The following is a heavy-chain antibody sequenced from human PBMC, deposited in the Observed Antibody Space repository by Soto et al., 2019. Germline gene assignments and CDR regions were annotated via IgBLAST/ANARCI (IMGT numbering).Heavy chain of an antibody. Sequence: QVHLVQSGAEVQKPGASVKVSCKASGSTVTNYAVHWVRHAPGQSVEWMGWMNAGSGDTKSSQKFQGRVTITRDTSASTVYMELSRLTSEDTAIYYCARGAYDFWSGYQYFDSWGQGSLVTVSA. D-gene: IGHD3-3*01. J-gene: IGHJ4*02. V-gene: IGHV1-3*01. CDR3: ARGAYDFWSGYQYFDS. CDR1: GSTVTNYA. CDR2: MNAGSGDT.